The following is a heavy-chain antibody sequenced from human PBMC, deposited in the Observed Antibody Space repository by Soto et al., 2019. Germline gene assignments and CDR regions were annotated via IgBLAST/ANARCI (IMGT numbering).Heavy chain of an antibody. D-gene: IGHD6-13*01. Sequence: SETLSLTCAVYGGSFSGYYWSWIRQPPGKGLEWIGEINHSGSTNYNPSLKSRVTISVDTSKNQFSLKLSSVTAADTAVYYCARGIAAAAFSYYGMDVWGQGTTVTVSS. J-gene: IGHJ6*02. V-gene: IGHV4-34*01. CDR1: GGSFSGYY. CDR2: INHSGST. CDR3: ARGIAAAAFSYYGMDV.